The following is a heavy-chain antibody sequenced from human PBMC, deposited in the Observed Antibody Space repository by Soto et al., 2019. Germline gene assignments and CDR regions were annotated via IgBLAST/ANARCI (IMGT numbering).Heavy chain of an antibody. J-gene: IGHJ4*02. Sequence: PSETLSLTCTFSGYSISSYYWSWIRQPPGKGLEWIGYIFHTGSANYNPSLKSRVTISIDTSKNQFSLRLSSVTAADTAVYYCARQPYTSGAYYFDYWGQGTPVTVSS. CDR1: GYSISSYY. CDR3: ARQPYTSGAYYFDY. V-gene: IGHV4-59*08. CDR2: IFHTGSA. D-gene: IGHD6-19*01.